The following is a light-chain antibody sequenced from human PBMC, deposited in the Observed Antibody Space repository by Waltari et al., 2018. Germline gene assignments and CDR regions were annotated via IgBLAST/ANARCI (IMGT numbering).Light chain of an antibody. CDR1: SSNIGKNG. V-gene: IGLV1-36*01. J-gene: IGLJ3*02. CDR3: STWDDSLNAWV. Sequence: SVLTQPPSVSEAPRQRVTISCSGRSSNIGKNGVNWYQHLPGEAPKLLIFFDDLLPSGVSDRFSGSKSGTSASLAISGLQPQDEADYYCSTWDDSLNAWVFGGGTKLTVL. CDR2: FDD.